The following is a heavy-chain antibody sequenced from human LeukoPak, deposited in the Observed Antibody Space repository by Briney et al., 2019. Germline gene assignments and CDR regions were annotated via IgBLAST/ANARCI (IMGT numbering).Heavy chain of an antibody. CDR2: ISWDGGST. J-gene: IGHJ2*01. D-gene: IGHD5-12*01. CDR3: AKGPDSQSGYDSYWYFDL. V-gene: IGHV3-43D*03. CDR1: GFTFDDYA. Sequence: PGGSLRLSCAASGFTFDDYAMHWVRQAPGKGLEWVSLISWDGGSTYYADSVKGRFTISRDNSKNSLCLQMNSLRAEDTALYYCAKGPDSQSGYDSYWYFDLWGRGTLVTVSS.